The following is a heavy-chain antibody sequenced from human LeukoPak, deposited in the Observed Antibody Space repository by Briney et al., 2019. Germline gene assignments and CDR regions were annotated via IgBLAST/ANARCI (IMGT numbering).Heavy chain of an antibody. CDR2: IIPIFGTA. J-gene: IGHJ5*02. V-gene: IGHV1-69*13. CDR1: GGTFSSYA. Sequence: SVKVSCKASGGTFSSYAISWVRQAPGQGLEWMGGIIPIFGTANYAQKFQGRVTITADESTSTAYMGLSSLRSEDTAVYYCASSRFYCSSTSCSINWFDPWGQGTLVTVSS. D-gene: IGHD2-2*01. CDR3: ASSRFYCSSTSCSINWFDP.